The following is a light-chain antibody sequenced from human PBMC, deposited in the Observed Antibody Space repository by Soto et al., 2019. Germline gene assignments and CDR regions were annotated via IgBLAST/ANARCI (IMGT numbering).Light chain of an antibody. CDR2: DAS. V-gene: IGKV3-11*01. CDR1: QSVSSY. J-gene: IGKJ1*01. Sequence: EIVLTQSPATLSLSPGERATLSCRASQSVSSYLAWYQQKPGQAPRLLIYDASNRATGIPARFSGSGSGTDFTLTISSLEPEDFPVYYCQQRSNWPPSWTFGQGTKVDIK. CDR3: QQRSNWPPSWT.